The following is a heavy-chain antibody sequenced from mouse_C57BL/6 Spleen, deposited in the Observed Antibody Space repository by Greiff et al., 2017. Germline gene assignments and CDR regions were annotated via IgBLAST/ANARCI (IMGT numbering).Heavy chain of an antibody. CDR2: IWSGGST. D-gene: IGHD2-3*01. J-gene: IGHJ1*03. CDR1: GFSLTSYG. CDR3: ARLYDGYYDWYFDV. Sequence: VQLQESGPGLVQPSQSLSITCTVSGFSLTSYGVHWVRQSPGKGLEWLGVIWSGGSTDYNAAFISRLSISKDNSKSQVFFKMNSLQADDTAIYYCARLYDGYYDWYFDVWGTGTTVTVSS. V-gene: IGHV2-2*01.